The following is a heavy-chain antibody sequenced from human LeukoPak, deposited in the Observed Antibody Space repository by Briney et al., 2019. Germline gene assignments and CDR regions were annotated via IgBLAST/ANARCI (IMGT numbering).Heavy chain of an antibody. CDR3: AKANSNWYFDL. V-gene: IGHV3-9*01. Sequence: GGSLRLSCAASDFNFNDYAMHWVRQAPGKGLEWVSGISWNSGDKAYADSVKGRFTISRDSVKKSLYLQMNSLRSDDTAFYFCAKANSNWYFDLWGRGTLVSVSS. CDR2: ISWNSGDK. J-gene: IGHJ2*01. CDR1: DFNFNDYA.